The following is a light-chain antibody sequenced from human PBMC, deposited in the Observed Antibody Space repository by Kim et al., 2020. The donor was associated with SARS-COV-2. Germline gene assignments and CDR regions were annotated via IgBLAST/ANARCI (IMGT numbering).Light chain of an antibody. J-gene: IGKJ2*01. V-gene: IGKV3-15*01. CDR2: GAS. CDR1: QSLSSK. CDR3: QQYNTFSP. Sequence: EIVMTQSPATLSVSPGETATLSCRASQSLSSKLAWYQQKVGQPPRLLISGASTRATGIPARFSGSESGTEFTLTISSLQSEDIAVYYCQQYNTFSPFGQGTKLEI.